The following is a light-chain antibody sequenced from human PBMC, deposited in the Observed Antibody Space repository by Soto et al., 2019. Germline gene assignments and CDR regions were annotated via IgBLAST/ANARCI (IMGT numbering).Light chain of an antibody. J-gene: IGKJ2*01. CDR2: KAS. Sequence: DIQMTQSPSTLSASVGDSVTITCRASQSISSWLAWYQQKPGKVPKLLIYKASSLESEVPSRFSGRGSGTEFTLTISSLQPDEFATYYCQQYNDASPTFGQGTKLETK. CDR1: QSISSW. CDR3: QQYNDASPT. V-gene: IGKV1-5*03.